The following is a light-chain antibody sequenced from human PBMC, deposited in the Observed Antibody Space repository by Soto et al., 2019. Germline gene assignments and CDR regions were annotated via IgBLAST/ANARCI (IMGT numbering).Light chain of an antibody. CDR1: QSLSSN. Sequence: MVMAQSPATLSVSPGERATLSCRASQSLSSNLAWYQQKPGQAPRLLMYGASSRASGIPARFSGSGSGTEFTLTISSLQSEAFAVYYCQQCNDWPPTFGQGTKVEIK. CDR3: QQCNDWPPT. CDR2: GAS. V-gene: IGKV3-15*01. J-gene: IGKJ1*01.